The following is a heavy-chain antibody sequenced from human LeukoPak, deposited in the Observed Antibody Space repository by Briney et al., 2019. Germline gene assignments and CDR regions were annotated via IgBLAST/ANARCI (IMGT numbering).Heavy chain of an antibody. J-gene: IGHJ4*02. Sequence: GGSLRLSCAASGFTFSGYGMHWVRQAPGKGLEWVAVIWYDGSNKYYADSVKGRFTISRDNSKNTLYLQMNSLTAEDTAVYYCARDVSPYYGASGSPVDCWGQGTLVTVSS. CDR3: ARDVSPYYGASGSPVDC. V-gene: IGHV3-33*01. D-gene: IGHD3-10*01. CDR1: GFTFSGYG. CDR2: IWYDGSNK.